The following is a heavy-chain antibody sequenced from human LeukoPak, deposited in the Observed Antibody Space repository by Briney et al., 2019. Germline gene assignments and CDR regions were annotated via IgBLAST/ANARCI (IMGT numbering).Heavy chain of an antibody. CDR3: ARRLAQYDCFDP. D-gene: IGHD3-9*01. Sequence: SQTLSLTCAISGDSVSSNSVTWNWIRQSPSRGLEWLGRTYYRSTWYNDYAVSVRGRITVNPDTSKNQFSLHLNSVTPEDTAVYYCARRLAQYDCFDPWGQGILVAVSS. CDR1: GDSVSSNSVT. V-gene: IGHV6-1*01. CDR2: TYYRSTWYN. J-gene: IGHJ5*02.